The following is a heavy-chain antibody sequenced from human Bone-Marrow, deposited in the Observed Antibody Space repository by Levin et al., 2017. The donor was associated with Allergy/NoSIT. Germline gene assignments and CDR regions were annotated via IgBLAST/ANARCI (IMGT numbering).Heavy chain of an antibody. CDR1: GYSFTSYW. V-gene: IGHV5-10-1*01. Sequence: PAASVKVSCKGSGYSFTSYWISWVRQMPGKGLEWMGRIDPSDAYTNYSPAFQGHVTISADTSINTAYLQWSSLKSSDTAMYYCARRLSSGWYSVDYWGQGTLVTVSS. CDR3: ARRLSSGWYSVDY. J-gene: IGHJ4*02. D-gene: IGHD6-19*01. CDR2: IDPSDAYT.